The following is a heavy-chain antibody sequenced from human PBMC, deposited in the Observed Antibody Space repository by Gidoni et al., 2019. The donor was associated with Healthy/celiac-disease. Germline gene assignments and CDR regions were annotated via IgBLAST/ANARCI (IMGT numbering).Heavy chain of an antibody. CDR2: ISSNGGST. CDR1: GFPFSNYA. D-gene: IGHD3-22*01. CDR3: VKDSETDDSSGYYTNFDY. Sequence: VQLVESGGGLVQPRGSLSLPCSASGFPFSNYARHWVRQAPGKGLEYVSAISSNGGSTYYADSVKGRFTISRDNTKNTLYLQMSSLRAEDTAVYYCVKDSETDDSSGYYTNFDYWGQGTLVTVSS. J-gene: IGHJ4*02. V-gene: IGHV3-64D*06.